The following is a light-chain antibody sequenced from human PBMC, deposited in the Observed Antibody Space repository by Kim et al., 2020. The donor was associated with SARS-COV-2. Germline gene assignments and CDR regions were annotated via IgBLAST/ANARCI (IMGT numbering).Light chain of an antibody. CDR1: SNKFDKQG. CDR2: RNN. V-gene: IGLV10-54*04. J-gene: IGLJ3*02. Sequence: QTATPPCPGNSNKFDKQGAAWLQQYQGPPPKLRSYRNNTRPSGISERFSASRSGNTDSLTISDLQPEDEADYYCSAWDSSLGVWMFGGGTQLTVL. CDR3: SAWDSSLGVWM.